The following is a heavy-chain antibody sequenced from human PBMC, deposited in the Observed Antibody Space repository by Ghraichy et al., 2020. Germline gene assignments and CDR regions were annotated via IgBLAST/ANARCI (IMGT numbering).Heavy chain of an antibody. CDR1: GSSFSSSW. J-gene: IGHJ5*02. CDR3: ARDPYCSSTNCYTGSWFDP. CDR2: ISTDGSRT. D-gene: IGHD2-2*02. Sequence: GGSLRLSCAASGSSFSSSWMHRARQAPGKGQVWVSSISTDGSRTSYADSVKGRFTISRDNAKNTLYLQMNSLRAEDTAVYYCARDPYCSSTNCYTGSWFDPWGLGTLVTVSS. V-gene: IGHV3-74*01.